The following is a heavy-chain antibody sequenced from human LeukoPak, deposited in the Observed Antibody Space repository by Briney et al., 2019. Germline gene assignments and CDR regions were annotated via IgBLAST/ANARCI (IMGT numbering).Heavy chain of an antibody. CDR1: GDSVRGYY. CDR3: AREPTFSGWFDL. D-gene: IGHD3-16*01. Sequence: PSHTLSLACTVSGDSVRGYYWSSLRQSPGGGLEWGACIHSSGSTPSNPSLKSRVTISVDTSKNQFSLKLNFVTAADTAVYYCAREPTFSGWFDLWGQGTLVSVSS. CDR2: IHSSGST. J-gene: IGHJ5*02. V-gene: IGHV4-59*02.